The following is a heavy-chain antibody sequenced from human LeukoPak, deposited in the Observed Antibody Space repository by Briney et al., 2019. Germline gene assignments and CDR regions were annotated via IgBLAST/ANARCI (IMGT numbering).Heavy chain of an antibody. J-gene: IGHJ6*03. D-gene: IGHD2-15*01. Sequence: GGSLRLSCAASGFTFSNYGKHWVRQAPGKGLEWVALIWYDGSKKYYADSVKGRFTISRDNSKNTLYLQMNTLRAEDTAVYYCAKDRGGDCSGGGCYYYYYYMDVWGKGTTVTVSS. CDR1: GFTFSNYG. V-gene: IGHV3-30*02. CDR3: AKDRGGDCSGGGCYYYYYYMDV. CDR2: IWYDGSKK.